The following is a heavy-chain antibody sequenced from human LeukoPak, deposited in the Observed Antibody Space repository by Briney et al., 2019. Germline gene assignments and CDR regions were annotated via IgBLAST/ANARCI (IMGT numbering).Heavy chain of an antibody. CDR2: IHYSGST. J-gene: IGHJ4*02. D-gene: IGHD3-10*01. Sequence: SQTLSLTCTVSGGSISSGGYYWSWIRQHPGKGLEWIGYIHYSGSTYYNPSLRSRVTISVDTSENQFSLKLRSMTAADTAVYYCARGARDYYGSGSYYPHFDYWGQGTLVTVSS. V-gene: IGHV4-31*03. CDR1: GGSISSGGYY. CDR3: ARGARDYYGSGSYYPHFDY.